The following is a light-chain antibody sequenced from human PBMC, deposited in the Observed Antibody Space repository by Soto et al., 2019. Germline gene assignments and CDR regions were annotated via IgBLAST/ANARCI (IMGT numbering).Light chain of an antibody. CDR1: QSVSSSY. J-gene: IGKJ1*01. CDR3: QQYNSWLTWT. Sequence: EIVLTQSPGTLSLSPGERATLSCRASQSVSSSYLAWYQQKPGQAPRLLIYGASSRATGIPARFSGSGSGTEFTLTINSLQSEDFAVYYCQQYNSWLTWTFGQGTKVDIK. CDR2: GAS. V-gene: IGKV3-20*01.